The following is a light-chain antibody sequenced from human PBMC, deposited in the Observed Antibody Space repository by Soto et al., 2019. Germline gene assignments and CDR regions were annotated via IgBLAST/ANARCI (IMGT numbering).Light chain of an antibody. V-gene: IGLV2-14*01. J-gene: IGLJ2*01. Sequence: SALTQPASVSGSPGQSITLSCTGTSSDIGSYNYVSWYQQHPGKAPKLMIYDVNNRPSGVSNRFSGSKSGNTASLTISGLQPEDEADYYCSSFTSSSTLLFGGGTKLTVL. CDR1: SSDIGSYNY. CDR2: DVN. CDR3: SSFTSSSTLL.